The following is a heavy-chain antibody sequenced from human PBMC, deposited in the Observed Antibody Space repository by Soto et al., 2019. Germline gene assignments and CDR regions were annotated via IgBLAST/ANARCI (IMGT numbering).Heavy chain of an antibody. CDR1: GGSISSYY. J-gene: IGHJ5*02. D-gene: IGHD3-10*01. Sequence: SETLSLTCTVSGGSISSYYWSWIRQPPGKGLEWIGYIYYSGSTNYNPSLKSRVTISVDTSKNQFSLKLSSVTAAHTAVYYCARVITMVRGVPGWFDPWGQGTLVTV. V-gene: IGHV4-59*01. CDR2: IYYSGST. CDR3: ARVITMVRGVPGWFDP.